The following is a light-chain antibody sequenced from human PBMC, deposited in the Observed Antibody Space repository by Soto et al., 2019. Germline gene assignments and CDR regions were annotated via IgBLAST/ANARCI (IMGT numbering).Light chain of an antibody. CDR2: GGS. J-gene: IGKJ2*01. CDR3: HSPLYESSPVYT. Sequence: EIVLTQSPGTLSLSAGERATLSCRASQSISGSYLSWYQQKPGQAHRLLIYGGSGWATGLPERFSGSESETDFTVTIAGLEPEDFAVYYCHSPLYESSPVYTFGQGTKLE. CDR1: QSISGSY. V-gene: IGKV3-20*01.